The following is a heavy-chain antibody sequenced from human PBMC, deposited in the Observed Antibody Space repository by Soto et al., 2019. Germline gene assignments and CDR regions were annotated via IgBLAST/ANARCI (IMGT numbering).Heavy chain of an antibody. CDR1: GGTFSSYA. V-gene: IGHV1-69*13. CDR2: IIPIFGTA. D-gene: IGHD3-16*02. Sequence: SVKVSCKASGGTFSSYAISWVRQAPGQGLEWMGGIIPIFGTANYAQKFQGRVTITADESTSTAYMELSSLRSEDTAVYYCARATYDYVWGSYRYLHFDYWGQGTLVTVSS. J-gene: IGHJ4*02. CDR3: ARATYDYVWGSYRYLHFDY.